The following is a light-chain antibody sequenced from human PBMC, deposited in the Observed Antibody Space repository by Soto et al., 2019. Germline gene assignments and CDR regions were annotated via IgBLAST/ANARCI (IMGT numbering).Light chain of an antibody. CDR3: SSYAGSNNLVL. J-gene: IGLJ2*01. Sequence: QPVLTQPPSASGSPGQSVTISCTGTSSDVGRYNYVSWYQQHPGKAPKLIIYEVSKRLSGVPDRFSGSKSGNTASLTVSGLQADDEAVYHCSSYAGSNNLVLFGGGTKVTVL. CDR1: SSDVGRYNY. CDR2: EVS. V-gene: IGLV2-8*01.